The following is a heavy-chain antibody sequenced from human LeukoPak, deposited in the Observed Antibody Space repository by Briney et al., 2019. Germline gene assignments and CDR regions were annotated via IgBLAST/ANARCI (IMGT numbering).Heavy chain of an antibody. Sequence: GASVKVSCKASGYTFTGYYMHWVRQAPGQGLEWMGWINPNSGGTNYAQKFQGRVTMTRDTSISTAYMELSSLRSEDTAVYYCARGRLVWGATISDYWGQGTLVTVSS. V-gene: IGHV1-2*02. CDR2: INPNSGGT. CDR3: ARGRLVWGATISDY. D-gene: IGHD3-16*01. J-gene: IGHJ4*02. CDR1: GYTFTGYY.